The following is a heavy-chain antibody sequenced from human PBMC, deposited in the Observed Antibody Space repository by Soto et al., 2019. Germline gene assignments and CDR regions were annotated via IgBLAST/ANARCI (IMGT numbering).Heavy chain of an antibody. J-gene: IGHJ5*02. D-gene: IGHD2-15*01. CDR2: IKSKTDGETK. Sequence: GGSLRLSCAASGFTFSHAWMSWVRQAPGKGPEWVGRIKSKTDGETKDYGAPVRGRFTISRDDSKDTLYLQMNSLRIEDTAVYYCCVVKRRDQYSTSGYWFDPWGPGTLVTVSS. CDR3: CVVKRRDQYSTSGYWFDP. V-gene: IGHV3-15*01. CDR1: GFTFSHAW.